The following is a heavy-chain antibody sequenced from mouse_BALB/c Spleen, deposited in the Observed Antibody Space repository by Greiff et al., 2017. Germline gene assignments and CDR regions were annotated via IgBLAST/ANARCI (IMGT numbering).Heavy chain of an antibody. D-gene: IGHD2-4*01. V-gene: IGHV1-7*01. J-gene: IGHJ3*01. CDR2: INPSTGYT. CDR3: ARSGTMITTRTWFAY. CDR1: GYTFTSYW. Sequence: VQLQQSGAELAKPGASVKMSCKASGYTFTSYWMHWVKQRPGQGLEWIGYINPSTGYTEYNQKFKDKATLTADKSSSTAYMQLSSLTSEDSAVYYCARSGTMITTRTWFAYWGQGTLVTVSA.